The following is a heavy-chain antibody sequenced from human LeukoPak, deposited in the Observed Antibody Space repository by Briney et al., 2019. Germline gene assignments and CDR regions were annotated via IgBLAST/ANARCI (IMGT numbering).Heavy chain of an antibody. CDR1: GYTFIGYY. D-gene: IGHD2-15*01. J-gene: IGHJ4*02. CDR2: INPNSGGT. V-gene: IGHV1-2*02. Sequence: ASVNVFCKSWGYTFIGYYMHWVRQAAGQGLEGMGWINPNSGGTNYAQKFQGRVTMTRDTSISTAYMELSRLRSDDTAVYYCARGKVVEFDYWGQGTLVTVSS. CDR3: ARGKVVEFDY.